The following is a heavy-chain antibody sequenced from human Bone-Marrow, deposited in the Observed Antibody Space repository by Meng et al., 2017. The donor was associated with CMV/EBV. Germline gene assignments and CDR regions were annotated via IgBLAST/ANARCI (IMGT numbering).Heavy chain of an antibody. CDR2: INSDGSST. CDR1: GFTFSSYW. CDR3: AREMIGYCSSTSCYHYYYYGMDV. D-gene: IGHD2-2*01. J-gene: IGHJ6*02. Sequence: GESLKISCAASGFTFSSYWMHWVRQAPGKGLVWVSRINSDGSSTSYADSVKGRFTISRDNAKNTLYLQMNSLRAEDTAVYYCAREMIGYCSSTSCYHYYYYGMDVWGQGTTVTVSS. V-gene: IGHV3-74*01.